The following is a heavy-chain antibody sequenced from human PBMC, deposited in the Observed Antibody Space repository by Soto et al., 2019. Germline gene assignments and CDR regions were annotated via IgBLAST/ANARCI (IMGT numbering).Heavy chain of an antibody. CDR2: ISSSGSTI. D-gene: IGHD3-22*01. J-gene: IGHJ6*02. Sequence: PGGSLRLSWAASGFTFNGFDVNWVRQAPGKGLEWGSYISSSGSTIYYADSVKGRFVISRDNARNSLDLQMNSLRDEDTAVYYCAKAIRYYDTSGYYGAFYYYGMYVWGQGTTVTVSS. CDR3: AKAIRYYDTSGYYGAFYYYGMYV. V-gene: IGHV3-48*02. CDR1: GFTFNGFD.